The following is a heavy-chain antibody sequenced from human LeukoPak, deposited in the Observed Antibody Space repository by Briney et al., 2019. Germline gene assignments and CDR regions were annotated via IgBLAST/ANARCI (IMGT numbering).Heavy chain of an antibody. D-gene: IGHD6-13*01. CDR2: ISGSGGSI. V-gene: IGHV3-23*01. CDR1: GFTFSSYA. Sequence: GGSLRLSCAASGFTFSSYAMSWVRQAPGKGLEWVSGISGSGGSIYYADSVKGRFTIPRDNSKNTLYLQMNSLRAEDTAVYYCAKDPREVGSSSPRRGWFDPWGQGTLVTVSS. CDR3: AKDPREVGSSSPRRGWFDP. J-gene: IGHJ5*02.